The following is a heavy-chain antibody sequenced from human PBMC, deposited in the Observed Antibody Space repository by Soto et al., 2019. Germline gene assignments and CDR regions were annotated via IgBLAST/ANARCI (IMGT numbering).Heavy chain of an antibody. J-gene: IGHJ4*02. Sequence: PSETLALTCAISGDSVSSNSDAWTWIRQSPSRGLEWLGRTYYRSKWYYDYALSVKSRITINPETSKNQFSLQLNSVTPEDTAVYYCARASYSSRWYSYFDYWGQGSLVTVS. CDR2: TYYRSKWYY. CDR3: ARASYSSRWYSYFDY. V-gene: IGHV6-1*01. CDR1: GDSVSSNSDA. D-gene: IGHD6-13*01.